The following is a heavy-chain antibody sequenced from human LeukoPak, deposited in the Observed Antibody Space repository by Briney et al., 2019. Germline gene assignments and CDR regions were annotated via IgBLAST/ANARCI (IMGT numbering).Heavy chain of an antibody. J-gene: IGHJ3*02. CDR2: IYYSGST. Sequence: SETLSLTCTVSGGSISSSSYYWGWIRQPPGKGLEWIGSIYYSGSTYYNPSLKSRVTMSVDTSKNQFSLKLSSVTAADTTVYYCARGKNKYYYGSGSGAFDIWGQGTMVTVSS. CDR3: ARGKNKYYYGSGSGAFDI. D-gene: IGHD3-10*01. V-gene: IGHV4-39*07. CDR1: GGSISSSSYY.